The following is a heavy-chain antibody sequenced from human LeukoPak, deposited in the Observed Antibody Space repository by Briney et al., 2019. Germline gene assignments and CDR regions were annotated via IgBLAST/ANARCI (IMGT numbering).Heavy chain of an antibody. CDR1: GFTFSSYA. CDR3: AEELAILTGYDWFDP. CDR2: ISGSGGST. D-gene: IGHD3-9*01. V-gene: IGHV3-23*01. J-gene: IGHJ5*02. Sequence: GGSLRLSCAASGFTFSSYAMSWVRQAPGKGLEWVSAISGSGGSTYYADSVKGRFTFSRDNSKNTLYLQMNSLRAEDTAVYYCAEELAILTGYDWFDPWGQGTLVTVSS.